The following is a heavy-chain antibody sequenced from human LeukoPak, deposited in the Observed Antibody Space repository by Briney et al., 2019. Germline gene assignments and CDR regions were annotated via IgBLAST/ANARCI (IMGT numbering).Heavy chain of an antibody. CDR2: INWDGGAT. D-gene: IGHD6-13*01. CDR1: GNNFDDYG. V-gene: IGHV3-20*04. Sequence: GGSLRLSCTDSGNNFDDYGMSWVRQAPRKGLGWVSGINWDGGATAYADSVKGRFTITRDHAKNSLFLQMKSLRAEDTGLYFCARDLSSSWYSLGYWGQGILVTVSS. CDR3: ARDLSSSWYSLGY. J-gene: IGHJ4*02.